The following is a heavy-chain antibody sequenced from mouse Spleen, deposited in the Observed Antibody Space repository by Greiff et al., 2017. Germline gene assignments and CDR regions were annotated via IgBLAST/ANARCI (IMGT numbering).Heavy chain of an antibody. D-gene: IGHD1-1*01. CDR3: ARAAGSSYDWYFDV. V-gene: IGHV7-3*01. Sequence: EVKVVESGGGLVQPGGSLSLSCAASGFTFTDYYMSWVRQPPGKALEWLGFIRNKANGYTTEYSASVKGRFTISRDNSQSILYLQMNALRAEDSATYYCARAAGSSYDWYFDVWGTGTTVTVSS. J-gene: IGHJ1*03. CDR2: IRNKANGYTT. CDR1: GFTFTDYY.